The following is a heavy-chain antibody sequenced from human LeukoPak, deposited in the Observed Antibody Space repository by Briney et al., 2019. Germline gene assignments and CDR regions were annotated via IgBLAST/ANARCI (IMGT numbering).Heavy chain of an antibody. Sequence: ASVKVSCKASGGTFSSYAISWVRQAPGQGLEWMGRIIPILGIANYAQKFQGRVTITADKTTSTAYMELSRLRPDDTAVYYCARDRKRTKEFDPWGQGTLVTVSS. CDR2: IIPILGIA. V-gene: IGHV1-69*04. CDR1: GGTFSSYA. J-gene: IGHJ5*02. D-gene: IGHD1-1*01. CDR3: ARDRKRTKEFDP.